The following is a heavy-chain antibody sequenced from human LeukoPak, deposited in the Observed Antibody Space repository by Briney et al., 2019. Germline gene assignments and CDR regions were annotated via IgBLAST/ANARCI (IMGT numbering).Heavy chain of an antibody. V-gene: IGHV4-39*01. D-gene: IGHD5-24*01. CDR1: GGSISSSSYY. CDR2: IYYSGST. Sequence: SETLSLTCTVSGGSISSSSYYWGWIRQPPGKGLEWIGSIYYSGSTYYNPSLKSRVPLSVDTSTNHLPLKLRSVPAAATAVYYCARHPPGRLQLLGSRSSYFDYWGQGTLVTVSS. CDR3: ARHPPGRLQLLGSRSSYFDY. J-gene: IGHJ4*02.